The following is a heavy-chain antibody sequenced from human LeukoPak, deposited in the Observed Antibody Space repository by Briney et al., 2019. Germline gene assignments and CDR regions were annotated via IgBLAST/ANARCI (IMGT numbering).Heavy chain of an antibody. CDR1: GFTFSSYS. J-gene: IGHJ6*02. Sequence: GGSLRLSCAASGFTFSSYSMNWVRQAPGKGLEWVSYISSRSSTIYYADSVKGRFTISRDNAKNSLYLQMNSLRAEDTAVYYCAKEIAAAGMDVWGQGTTVTVSS. CDR2: ISSRSSTI. CDR3: AKEIAAAGMDV. V-gene: IGHV3-48*01. D-gene: IGHD6-13*01.